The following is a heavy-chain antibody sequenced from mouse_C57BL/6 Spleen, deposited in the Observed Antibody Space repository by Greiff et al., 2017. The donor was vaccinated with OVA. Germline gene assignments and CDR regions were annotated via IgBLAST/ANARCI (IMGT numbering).Heavy chain of an antibody. J-gene: IGHJ2*01. CDR1: GFTFSSYA. D-gene: IGHD3-2*02. V-gene: IGHV5-4*03. CDR2: ISDGGSYT. Sequence: DVMLVESGGGLVKPGGSLKLSCAASGFTFSSYAMSWVRQTPEKRLEWVATISDGGSYTYYPDNVKGRFTISRDNAKNNLYLQMSHLKSEDTAMYYCARSTAQATVDYWGQGTTLTVSS. CDR3: ARSTAQATVDY.